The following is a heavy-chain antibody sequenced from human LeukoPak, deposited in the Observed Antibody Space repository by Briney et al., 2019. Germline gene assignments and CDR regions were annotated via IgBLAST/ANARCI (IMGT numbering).Heavy chain of an antibody. CDR2: IYSGGST. CDR3: TRDSAHSGDY. CDR1: GFTVSSNF. V-gene: IGHV3-53*01. Sequence: GGSLRLSCAASGFTVSSNFLSWVRQAPGKGLEWVSLIYSGGSTDYTDSVKGRFTISRDNAKNTLYLQMNSLRAEDTAVYYCTRDSAHSGDYWGQGTLVTVSS. J-gene: IGHJ4*02. D-gene: IGHD2-15*01.